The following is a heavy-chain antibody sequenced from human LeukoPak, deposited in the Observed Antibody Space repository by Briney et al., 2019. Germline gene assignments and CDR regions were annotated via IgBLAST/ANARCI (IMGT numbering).Heavy chain of an antibody. CDR2: IYYSGST. CDR1: GGSVSSGSYY. CDR3: ARVVGYYDSSGYHIDY. Sequence: SETLSLTRTVSGGSVSSGSYYWSWIRQPPGKGLEWIGYIYYSGSTNYNPSLKSRVTISVDMFKNQFSLKLSSVTAADTAVYYCARVVGYYDSSGYHIDYWGQGTLVTVSS. J-gene: IGHJ4*02. D-gene: IGHD3-22*01. V-gene: IGHV4-61*01.